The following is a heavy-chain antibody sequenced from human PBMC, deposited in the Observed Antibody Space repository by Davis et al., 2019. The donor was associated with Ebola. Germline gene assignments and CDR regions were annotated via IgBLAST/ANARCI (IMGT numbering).Heavy chain of an antibody. V-gene: IGHV5-10-1*01. J-gene: IGHJ4*02. CDR3: ARRHYGNSNYVGY. CDR1: GYSFTSYW. D-gene: IGHD4-17*01. CDR2: IDPSDSYT. Sequence: PGGSLRLSCKGSGYSFTSYWISWVRQMPGKGLEWMGRIDPSDSYTNYSPSFQGHVTISADKSISTAYLQWSSLKASDTAMYYCARRHYGNSNYVGYWGQGTLVTVSS.